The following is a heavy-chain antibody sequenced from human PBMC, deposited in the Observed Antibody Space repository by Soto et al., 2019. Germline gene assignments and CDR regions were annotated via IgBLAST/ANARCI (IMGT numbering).Heavy chain of an antibody. J-gene: IGHJ1*01. CDR2: ISSDGSNA. V-gene: IGHV3-30*18. D-gene: IGHD2-2*01. CDR3: AKGGSTLTSAEFVQH. CDR1: GFTFSRYG. Sequence: QVQLVESGGGVVLPGRSLRLSCAASGFTFSRYGMHWVRQAPGKGLDWVAVISSDGSNAYFADSVKGRFTISRDNSKNTLYLEMNGLGAEDAAVYYCAKGGSTLTSAEFVQHWGQGTLVTVSS.